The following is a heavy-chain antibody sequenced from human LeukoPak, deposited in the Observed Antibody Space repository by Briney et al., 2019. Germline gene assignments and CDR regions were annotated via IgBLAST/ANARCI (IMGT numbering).Heavy chain of an antibody. V-gene: IGHV3-23*01. CDR1: GFTFSSYA. J-gene: IGHJ5*02. Sequence: GGSLRLSCAASGFTFSSYAMSWVRQAPGKGLEWVSAISGGGGSTYYADSVKGRFTISRDNSKSTLYLQMNSLRAEDTAVYYCAKGRRELLWFGELSFDPWGQGTLVTVSS. CDR3: AKGRRELLWFGELSFDP. CDR2: ISGGGGST. D-gene: IGHD3-10*01.